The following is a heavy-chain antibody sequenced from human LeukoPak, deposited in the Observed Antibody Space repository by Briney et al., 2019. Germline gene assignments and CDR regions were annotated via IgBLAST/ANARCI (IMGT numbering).Heavy chain of an antibody. V-gene: IGHV3-7*02. CDR1: GFSFRSCW. J-gene: IGHJ4*02. CDR3: ARVAWPHYFDY. Sequence: PGGSLRLSCAASGFSFRSCWMSWVRQAPGKGLEWVANIKEDGREKYYVDSVKGRFTISRDNAENALYLQMNSLRAEDTAVYYCARVAWPHYFDYWGQGTLVTVSS. CDR2: IKEDGREK. D-gene: IGHD2-21*01.